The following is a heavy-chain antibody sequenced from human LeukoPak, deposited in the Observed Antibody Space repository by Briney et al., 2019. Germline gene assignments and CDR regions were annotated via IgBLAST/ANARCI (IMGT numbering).Heavy chain of an antibody. J-gene: IGHJ4*02. D-gene: IGHD6-6*01. Sequence: GGSLRLSCAASGFTFSSYAMNWVRQVPGKGLEWVSAISGSGDNTYYADSVKGRFTISRDNSKNTLYMEMNSLRAEDTAVYYCAKGGRGSIATRPDYWGQGNLVTVSS. CDR1: GFTFSSYA. V-gene: IGHV3-23*01. CDR2: ISGSGDNT. CDR3: AKGGRGSIATRPDY.